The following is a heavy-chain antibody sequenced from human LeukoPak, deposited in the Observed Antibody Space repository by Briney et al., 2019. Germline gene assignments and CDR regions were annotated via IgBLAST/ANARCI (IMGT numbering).Heavy chain of an antibody. CDR3: AKDPAYCSSTSCYVGGYFDY. J-gene: IGHJ4*02. CDR1: GFTFSSYG. CDR2: ISYDGSNK. Sequence: GRSLRLSCAASGFTFSSYGMHWVRQAPGKGLEWVAVISYDGSNKYYADSVKGRFTISRDNSKNTLYLQMNSLRAEDTAVYYCAKDPAYCSSTSCYVGGYFDYWGQGTLVTVSS. D-gene: IGHD2-2*01. V-gene: IGHV3-30*18.